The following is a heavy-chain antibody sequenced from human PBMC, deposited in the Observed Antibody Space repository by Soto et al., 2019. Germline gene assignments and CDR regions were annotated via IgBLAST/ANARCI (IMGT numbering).Heavy chain of an antibody. CDR3: ARRYNYGSPNVFDF. CDR1: RDSLIGCF. CDR2: VYDSGHT. D-gene: IGHD5-18*01. V-gene: IGHV4-59*01. J-gene: IGHJ3*01. Sequence: SETLCLTCRLSRDSLIGCFWNCIRQPPGKGLEWIGRVYDSGHTIYSPSLKDRVTISVDTSNNQFSLRLNSVTPADTAVYYCARRYNYGSPNVFDFWGQGAKVTVSS.